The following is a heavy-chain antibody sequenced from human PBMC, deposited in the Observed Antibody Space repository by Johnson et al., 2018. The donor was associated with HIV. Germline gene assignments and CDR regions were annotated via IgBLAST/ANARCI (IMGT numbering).Heavy chain of an antibody. CDR1: GFTLSNYG. CDR2: ISYDGSNK. V-gene: IGHV3-30*19. D-gene: IGHD3-10*01. J-gene: IGHJ3*02. Sequence: QVQLVESGGGVVQPGRSLRLSCAASGFTLSNYGMHWVRQAPGKGLEWVAVISYDGSNKYYADSVKGRFTISRDNSKNTLYLQMNSLRVEDTAVYYCARDRGLDAFDIWGQGTMVTVSS. CDR3: ARDRGLDAFDI.